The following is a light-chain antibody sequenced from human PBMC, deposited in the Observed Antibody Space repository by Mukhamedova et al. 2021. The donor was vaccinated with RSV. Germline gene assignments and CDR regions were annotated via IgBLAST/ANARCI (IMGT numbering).Light chain of an antibody. Sequence: GERAALSCGASQSIDSNYLAWLQQKPGLAPRLLIFDASSRATGIPDRFSGSGSGTDFTLTISRLEPEDFAVYYCQQYGSSPYTFG. CDR3: QQYGSSPYT. V-gene: IGKV3D-20*01. CDR2: DAS. J-gene: IGKJ2*01. CDR1: QSIDSNY.